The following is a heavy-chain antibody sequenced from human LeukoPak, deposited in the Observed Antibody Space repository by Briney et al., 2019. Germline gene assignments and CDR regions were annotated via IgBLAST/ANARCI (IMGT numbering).Heavy chain of an antibody. CDR3: ARERGSYRYPPDY. J-gene: IGHJ4*02. CDR2: IRQDGSEK. D-gene: IGHD3-16*02. Sequence: SGGSLRLSCAASGFTFSNYWMSWVRQAPGKGLEWVANIRQDGSEKYYVDSVKGRFTISRDNAKNSLYLQMNNLRVEDTAVYYCARERGSYRYPPDYWGQGTLVTVSS. V-gene: IGHV3-7*01. CDR1: GFTFSNYW.